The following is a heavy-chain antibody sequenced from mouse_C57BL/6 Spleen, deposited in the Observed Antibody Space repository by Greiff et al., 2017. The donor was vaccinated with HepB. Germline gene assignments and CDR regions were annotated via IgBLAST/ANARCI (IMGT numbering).Heavy chain of an antibody. CDR2: ISSGSSTI. D-gene: IGHD1-1*01. J-gene: IGHJ1*03. CDR3: ARGHYYGSSLWYFDV. Sequence: EVKLVESGGGLVKPGGSLKLSCAASGFTFSDYGMHWVRQAPEKGLEWVAYISSGSSTIYYADTVKGRFTIARDNAKNTLFLQMTSLRSEDTAMYYCARGHYYGSSLWYFDVWGTGTTVTVSS. V-gene: IGHV5-17*01. CDR1: GFTFSDYG.